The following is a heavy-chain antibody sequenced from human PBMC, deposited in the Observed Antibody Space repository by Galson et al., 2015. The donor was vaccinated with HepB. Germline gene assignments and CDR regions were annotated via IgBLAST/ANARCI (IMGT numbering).Heavy chain of an antibody. CDR3: ARGGNDGSSPPWGYFDY. J-gene: IGHJ4*02. Sequence: SVKVSCKASGGTFSRYAISWVRQAPGQGLEWMGGIIPIFGTANYAQKFQGRVTITADESTSTAYMELSSLRSEDTAVYYCARGGNDGSSPPWGYFDYWGQGTLVTVSS. CDR2: IIPIFGTA. V-gene: IGHV1-69*13. CDR1: GGTFSRYA. D-gene: IGHD6-6*01.